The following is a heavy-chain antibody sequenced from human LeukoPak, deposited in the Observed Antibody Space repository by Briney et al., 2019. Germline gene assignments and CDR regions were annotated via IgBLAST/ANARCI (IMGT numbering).Heavy chain of an antibody. V-gene: IGHV1-8*01. CDR1: GYSFTTYD. CDR2: MNPNSGNT. CDR3: AKTVRDTGTFDY. D-gene: IGHD5-18*01. J-gene: IGHJ4*02. Sequence: ASVKVSCKASGYSFTTYDINWVRQATGQGLEWVGWMNPNSGNTGYAQRFQGRVTMTRDTSISTAYMELNSLTSEDTAVYYCAKTVRDTGTFDYWGQGTLVTVSS.